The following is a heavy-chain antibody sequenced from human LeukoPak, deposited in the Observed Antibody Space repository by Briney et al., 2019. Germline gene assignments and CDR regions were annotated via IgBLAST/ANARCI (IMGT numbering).Heavy chain of an antibody. CDR2: INHSGST. Sequence: PSETLSLTCAVYGGSFSGYYWSWIRQPPGKGLEWIGEINHSGSTNYNPSLKSRVTISVDTSKNQFSLKLSSVTAADTAVYYCATSSSGWYGVDYWGQGTLVTVSS. J-gene: IGHJ4*02. CDR1: GGSFSGYY. CDR3: ATSSSGWYGVDY. D-gene: IGHD6-19*01. V-gene: IGHV4-34*01.